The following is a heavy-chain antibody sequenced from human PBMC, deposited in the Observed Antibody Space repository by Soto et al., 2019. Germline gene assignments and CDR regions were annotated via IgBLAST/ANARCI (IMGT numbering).Heavy chain of an antibody. CDR3: ARPYYYDSSGYYGFDY. CDR1: GGTFSSYA. V-gene: IGHV1-69*06. Sequence: ASVKVSCKASGGTFSSYAISWVRQAPGQGLEWMGGIIPIFGTANYAQKFQGRVTITADKSTSTAYMELSSLRSEDTAVYYCARPYYYDSSGYYGFDYWGQGTLVTVSS. J-gene: IGHJ4*02. D-gene: IGHD3-22*01. CDR2: IIPIFGTA.